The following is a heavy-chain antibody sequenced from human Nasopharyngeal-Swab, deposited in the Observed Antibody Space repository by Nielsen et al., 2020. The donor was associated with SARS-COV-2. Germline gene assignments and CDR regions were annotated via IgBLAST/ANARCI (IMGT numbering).Heavy chain of an antibody. CDR2: INPSGGSA. CDR3: ARDRYGSGSFLGY. V-gene: IGHV1-46*01. J-gene: IGHJ4*02. Sequence: WVRQAPGQGLEWMGIINPSGGSATYAQRFQGKVTMTRDTSTNTVFMELSSLKSEDTAVYYCARDRYGSGSFLGYWGQGTLVTVSS. D-gene: IGHD3-10*01.